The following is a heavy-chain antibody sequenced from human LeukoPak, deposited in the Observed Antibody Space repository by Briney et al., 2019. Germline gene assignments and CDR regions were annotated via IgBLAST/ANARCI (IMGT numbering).Heavy chain of an antibody. CDR1: GYTFSSYY. V-gene: IGHV1-46*01. Sequence: ASVKDSCKASGYTFSSYYVHWVRQAPGQGLEWMGIINPSGGRTSYAQNFQGRVTMTKDTSTSTVYMELSSLRSEDTAVYYCARGGVPAANDYYYYMDVWGKGTTVTVSS. J-gene: IGHJ6*03. D-gene: IGHD2-2*01. CDR3: ARGGVPAANDYYYYMDV. CDR2: INPSGGRT.